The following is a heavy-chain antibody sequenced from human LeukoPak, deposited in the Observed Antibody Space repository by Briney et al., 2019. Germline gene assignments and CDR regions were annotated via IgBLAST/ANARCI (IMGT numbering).Heavy chain of an antibody. CDR2: ISYSGRT. D-gene: IGHD2-2*01. V-gene: IGHV4-30-4*01. CDR3: ASSTNGYCSSTSCYAGAFDI. Sequence: PSQTLSLTCTVSGGSISSGNYYWTWIRQPPEKGLEWIGYISYSGRTYYNPSLKGRVTMSVDTSKNQFSLKLSSVTATDTAVYYCASSTNGYCSSTSCYAGAFDIWGQGTMVTVSS. J-gene: IGHJ3*02. CDR1: GGSISSGNYY.